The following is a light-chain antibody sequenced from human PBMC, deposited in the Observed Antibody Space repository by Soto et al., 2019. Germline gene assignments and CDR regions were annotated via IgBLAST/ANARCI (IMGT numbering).Light chain of an antibody. CDR1: VLAKKY. Sequence: SYELTQPSSVSVSPGQTARITCSGDVLAKKYARWFQQKPGQAPVLVIYKDSERPSGIPERFSGSSSGTTVTLTISGAQVEDEADYYCYSAADDKGVFGGGTKGTVL. CDR2: KDS. V-gene: IGLV3-27*01. J-gene: IGLJ2*01. CDR3: YSAADDKGV.